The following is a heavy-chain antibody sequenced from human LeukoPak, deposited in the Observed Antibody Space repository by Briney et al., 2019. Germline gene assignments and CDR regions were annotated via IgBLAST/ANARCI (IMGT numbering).Heavy chain of an antibody. V-gene: IGHV3-7*04. CDR3: ARDLDY. J-gene: IGHJ4*02. CDR2: INSDGSDQ. Sequence: GGSLRLSCAASGVSFSNYWMTWVRQAPGKGLEWVATINSDGSDQDYVDFVKGRFTISRDNAKNSLYLQMNSLRAEDTAVYYCARDLDYWGQGTLVTVSS. CDR1: GVSFSNYW.